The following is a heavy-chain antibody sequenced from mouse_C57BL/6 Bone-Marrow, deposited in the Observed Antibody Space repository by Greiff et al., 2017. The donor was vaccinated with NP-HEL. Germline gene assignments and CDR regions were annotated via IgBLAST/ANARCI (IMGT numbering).Heavy chain of an antibody. CDR2: ILPGSGST. Sequence: VQLQESGAELMKPGASVKLSCKATGYTFTGYWIEWVKQRPGHGLEWIGEILPGSGSTNYKEKFKGKATFTADTSSNTAYMELSSLTTEGSAIYCCARVYGSRFAYWGQGTLVTVSA. J-gene: IGHJ3*01. V-gene: IGHV1-9*01. CDR3: ARVYGSRFAY. CDR1: GYTFTGYW. D-gene: IGHD1-1*01.